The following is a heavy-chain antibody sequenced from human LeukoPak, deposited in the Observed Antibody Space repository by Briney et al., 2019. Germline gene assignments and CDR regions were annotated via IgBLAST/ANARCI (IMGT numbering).Heavy chain of an antibody. V-gene: IGHV3-23*01. Sequence: GGSLRLSCAASGFTFSSYAMTWVRQAPGKGLEGVSSIDASGGSTYYADSVKGRFTISRDNSKNTLYLQMNSLRAEDTAVYYCAKIGGESLNDYGDYVSPYYFDYWGQGTLVTVSS. CDR3: AKIGGESLNDYGDYVSPYYFDY. CDR1: GFTFSSYA. CDR2: IDASGGST. D-gene: IGHD4-17*01. J-gene: IGHJ4*02.